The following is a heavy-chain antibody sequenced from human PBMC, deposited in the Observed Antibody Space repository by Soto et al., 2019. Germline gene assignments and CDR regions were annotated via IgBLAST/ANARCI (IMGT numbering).Heavy chain of an antibody. CDR1: GFTFDDYA. D-gene: IGHD6-13*01. CDR3: AKDSGSSWQDY. CDR2: ISWNSGSI. Sequence: GGSLRHSCAASGFTFDDYAMHWVRQAPGKGLEWVTGISWNSGSIGYADSVKGRFTISRDNAKNSLYLQMNSLRAEDTALYYCAKDSGSSWQDYWGQGTLVTVSS. J-gene: IGHJ4*02. V-gene: IGHV3-9*01.